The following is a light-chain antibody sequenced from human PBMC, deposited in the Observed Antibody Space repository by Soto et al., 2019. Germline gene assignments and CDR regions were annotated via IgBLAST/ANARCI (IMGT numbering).Light chain of an antibody. CDR3: QQYDKWPLT. J-gene: IGKJ4*01. Sequence: EIVLTQSPATLSVSPGERATLSCRASQSVSNNLAGYLQKPGQAPRLLIYDASTRATGIQARFSGSGSGTEFTLAISGLQSEDFAVYYCQQYDKWPLTFGGGTKGEIK. CDR2: DAS. V-gene: IGKV3-15*01. CDR1: QSVSNN.